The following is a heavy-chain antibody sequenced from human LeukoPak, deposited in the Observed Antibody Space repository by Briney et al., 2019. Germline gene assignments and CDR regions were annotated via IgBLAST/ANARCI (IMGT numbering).Heavy chain of an antibody. V-gene: IGHV3-23*01. Sequence: QSGGSLRLSCAASGFTFSSYAMSWVRQAPGKGLEWVSAISGSGGSTYYADSVKGRFTISRDNSKNMLYLQMNSLRAEDTAVYYCAKDPLYCSGGSCYLLGGYFDYWGQGTLVTVSS. D-gene: IGHD2-15*01. CDR3: AKDPLYCSGGSCYLLGGYFDY. CDR2: ISGSGGST. J-gene: IGHJ4*02. CDR1: GFTFSSYA.